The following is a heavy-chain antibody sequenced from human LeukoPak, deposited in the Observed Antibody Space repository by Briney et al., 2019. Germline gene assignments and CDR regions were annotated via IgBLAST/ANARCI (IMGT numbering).Heavy chain of an antibody. J-gene: IGHJ4*02. CDR1: GGSISSYY. CDR3: ARRAQAGRIFDY. D-gene: IGHD6-13*01. CDR2: IYYSGST. Sequence: SETLSLTCTVSGGSISSYYWSWIRQPPGKGLEWIGYIYYSGSTNYNPSLKSRVTISVDTSKNQFSLKLSSVTAADTAVYYCARRAQAGRIFDYWGQGTLVTVSS. V-gene: IGHV4-59*08.